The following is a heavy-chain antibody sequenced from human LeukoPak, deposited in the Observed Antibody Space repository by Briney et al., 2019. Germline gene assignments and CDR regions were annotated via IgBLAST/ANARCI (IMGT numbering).Heavy chain of an antibody. CDR3: ARDGSGWLNWFDP. D-gene: IGHD6-19*01. V-gene: IGHV4-61*02. J-gene: IGHJ5*02. CDR2: IYTSGST. Sequence: ASETLSLTCTVSGGSISSGTYYWSWIRQPAGKGLEWIGRIYTSGSTNYNPSLKSRVTISLDPSKNQFSLKLSSVTAADTGVYYCARDGSGWLNWFDPWGQGTLVTVSS. CDR1: GGSISSGTYY.